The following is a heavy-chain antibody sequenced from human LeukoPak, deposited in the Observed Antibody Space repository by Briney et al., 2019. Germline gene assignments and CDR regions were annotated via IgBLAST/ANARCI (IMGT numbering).Heavy chain of an antibody. V-gene: IGHV3-48*04. CDR3: ARSRNLAAPSGGYFDY. D-gene: IGHD6-13*01. Sequence: GGSLRLSCAASGFTFSNAWMNWVRQAPGKGLEWVSYISSSGSTIYYADSVKGRFTISRDNAKNSLYLQMNSLRAEDTAVYYCARSRNLAAPSGGYFDYWGQGTLVTVSS. CDR1: GFTFSNAW. J-gene: IGHJ4*02. CDR2: ISSSGSTI.